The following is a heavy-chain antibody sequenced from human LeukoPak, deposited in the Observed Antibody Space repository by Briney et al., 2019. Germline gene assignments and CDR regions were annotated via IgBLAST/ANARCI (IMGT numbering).Heavy chain of an antibody. D-gene: IGHD3-9*01. CDR3: ARDGYDILGYYYGMDV. V-gene: IGHV3-21*01. J-gene: IGHJ6*02. CDR1: GFTFSSYS. CDR2: ISSSSSYI. Sequence: GGSLRLSCAASGFTFSSYSMNWVRQAPGKGLEWVSSISSSSSYIYYADSVKGRFTISRDNAKNSLYLQMNSLRAEDTAVYYCARDGYDILGYYYGMDVWGQGTTVTVSS.